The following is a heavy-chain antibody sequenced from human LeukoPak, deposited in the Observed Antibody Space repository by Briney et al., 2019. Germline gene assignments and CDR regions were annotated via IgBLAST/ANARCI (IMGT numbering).Heavy chain of an antibody. Sequence: ASVKVSCKASGYTFTSYYMHWVRQAPGQGLEWLGIINPSGGSTSYAQKFQGRVPMTRDMSTSTVYMELSSLRSEDTAVYYCARDQNIVVVVAAAGANWFDPWGQGTLVTVSS. V-gene: IGHV1-46*01. CDR1: GYTFTSYY. D-gene: IGHD2-15*01. J-gene: IGHJ5*02. CDR3: ARDQNIVVVVAAAGANWFDP. CDR2: INPSGGST.